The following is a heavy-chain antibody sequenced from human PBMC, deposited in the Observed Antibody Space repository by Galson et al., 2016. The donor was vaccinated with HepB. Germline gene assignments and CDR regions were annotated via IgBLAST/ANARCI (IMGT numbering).Heavy chain of an antibody. J-gene: IGHJ3*01. CDR3: ARLRLQAFDF. Sequence: SLRLSCAASGFTFNDYSMSWVRQAPGKGLEWVSVIYSGGSTYYADSVKGRFTISRDKSKNTLYLQMNSLRAEDTAVYYCARLRLQAFDFWGQGTVVTVSS. CDR1: GFTFNDYS. D-gene: IGHD6-25*01. V-gene: IGHV3-66*04. CDR2: IYSGGST.